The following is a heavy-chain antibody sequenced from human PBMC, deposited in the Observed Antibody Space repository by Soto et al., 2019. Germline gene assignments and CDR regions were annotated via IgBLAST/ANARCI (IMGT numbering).Heavy chain of an antibody. D-gene: IGHD3-10*01. CDR3: ARGSSGYGLMWFGEFLSSFDY. CDR1: GFTFRHHW. V-gene: IGHV3-7*01. CDR2: IKEDGSEK. J-gene: IGHJ4*02. Sequence: EVQLVDSGGGLVQPGGSLRLSCAASGFTFRHHWMNWVRQAPGKGLEWVANIKEDGSEKFYVDSVKGRFTISRDNGKNSLYLQMNSLTADDTAVYYCARGSSGYGLMWFGEFLSSFDYWGQGTLVTVSS.